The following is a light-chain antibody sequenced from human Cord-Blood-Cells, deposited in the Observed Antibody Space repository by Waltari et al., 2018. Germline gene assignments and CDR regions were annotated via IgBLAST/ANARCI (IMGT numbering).Light chain of an antibody. CDR1: SSDVGVYNY. CDR2: EVS. Sequence: QSALTHPPSASGSPGQSVTISCTGPSSDVGVYNYVSWYQQHPGTAPKLMIYEVSKRPSGVPDRFSGSKSGNTASLTVSGLQAEDEADYYCSSYAGSNNYVFGTGTKVTVL. V-gene: IGLV2-8*01. J-gene: IGLJ1*01. CDR3: SSYAGSNNYV.